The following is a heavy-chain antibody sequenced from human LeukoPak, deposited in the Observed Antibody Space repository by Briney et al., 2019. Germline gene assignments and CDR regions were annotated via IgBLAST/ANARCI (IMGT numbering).Heavy chain of an antibody. Sequence: GGSLRLSCAASGFTFSSYSTNWVRQAPGKGLEWVSSISSSSSYIYYADSVKGRFTISRDNSKNTLYLQMNSLRAEDTAVYYCARSAYGSGSYTSLGMYYFDYWGQGTLVTVSS. CDR1: GFTFSSYS. V-gene: IGHV3-21*01. D-gene: IGHD3-10*01. J-gene: IGHJ4*02. CDR3: ARSAYGSGSYTSLGMYYFDY. CDR2: ISSSSSYI.